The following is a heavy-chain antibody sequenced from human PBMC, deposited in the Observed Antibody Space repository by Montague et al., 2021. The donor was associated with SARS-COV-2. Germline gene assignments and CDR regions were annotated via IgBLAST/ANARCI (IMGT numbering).Heavy chain of an antibody. V-gene: IGHV4-59*01. CDR3: VRDHPYGGPRGAYDI. CDR1: GASITGYY. Sequence: SETLSLTCTVSGASITGYYWSWLPRSPGKGLEWIASNYDGGAVNXNPSLGSRVTISTDTSKNQLSLKVNSVTAADTAVYYCVRDHPYGGPRGAYDIWGQGTVVTVSS. CDR2: NYDGGAV. J-gene: IGHJ3*02. D-gene: IGHD4-23*01.